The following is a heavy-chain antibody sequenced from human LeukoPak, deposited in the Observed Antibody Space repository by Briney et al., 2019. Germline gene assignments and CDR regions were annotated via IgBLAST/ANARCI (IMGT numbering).Heavy chain of an antibody. V-gene: IGHV1-18*01. CDR2: IGAYNGNT. D-gene: IGHD3-22*01. CDR1: GYIFSKYV. Sequence: ASVKASCKASGYIFSKYVINWVRQAPGQGLEWMGLIGAYNGNTNYAQKFQRRVTMTADTSTSTSNKELRSLRSDDTAVYYCARGVGSSGYYAVGYHFDYWGQGTLVAVFS. CDR3: ARGVGSSGYYAVGYHFDY. J-gene: IGHJ4*02.